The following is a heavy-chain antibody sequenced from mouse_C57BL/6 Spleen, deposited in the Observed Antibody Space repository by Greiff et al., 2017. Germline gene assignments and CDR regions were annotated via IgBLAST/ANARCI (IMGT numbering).Heavy chain of an antibody. CDR1: GFSFNTYA. J-gene: IGHJ4*01. CDR3: VRHDELGPLYAMDY. D-gene: IGHD4-1*01. Sequence: EVKLMESGGGLVQPKGSLKLSCAASGFSFNTYAMNWVRQAPGKGLEWVARIRSKSNNYATYYADSVKDRFTISRDDSESMLYLQMNNLKTEDTAMYYCVRHDELGPLYAMDYWGQGTSVTVSS. V-gene: IGHV10-1*01. CDR2: IRSKSNNYAT.